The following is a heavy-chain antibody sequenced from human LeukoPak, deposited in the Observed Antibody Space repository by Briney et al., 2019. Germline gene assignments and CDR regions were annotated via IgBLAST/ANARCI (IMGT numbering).Heavy chain of an antibody. V-gene: IGHV4-39*07. CDR2: IYYSGTT. D-gene: IGHD2-21*02. CDR1: GGSISSSPYY. Sequence: SETLSLTCTVSGGSISSSPYYWGWIRQPPGKGLEWIGGIYYSGTTHYNPSLESRVTISVDTSKNQFSLKLSSVTAADTAVYYCARGGYCGGDCYFYYWGQGTLVTVSS. J-gene: IGHJ4*02. CDR3: ARGGYCGGDCYFYY.